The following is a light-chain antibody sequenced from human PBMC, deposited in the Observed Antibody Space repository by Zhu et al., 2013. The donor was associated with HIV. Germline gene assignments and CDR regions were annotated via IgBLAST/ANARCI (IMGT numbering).Light chain of an antibody. Sequence: TQSPSFLSASIGDRVTITCRASQVINTYLAWYQHEPGKAPRLLLYATSTLQPGVPSRFRGSGSGTGFTLTISNFQPDDVATYYCQKYNSALSLTFGGGTKVE. CDR3: QKYNSALSLT. J-gene: IGKJ4*01. V-gene: IGKV1-27*01. CDR1: QVINTY. CDR2: ATS.